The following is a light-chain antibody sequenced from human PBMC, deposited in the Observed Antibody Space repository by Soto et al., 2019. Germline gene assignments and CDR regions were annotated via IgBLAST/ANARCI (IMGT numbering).Light chain of an antibody. CDR1: RSNVGENY. CDR2: DDV. CDR3: GTWDNSLSAGL. V-gene: IGLV1-51*01. Sequence: QSVLTQTPSVSAAPGQRVTISCSGSRSNVGENYVSWYQQFPGTAPQLVIYDDVKRSPGIPDRFSASKSGTSATLATTGLQTGDEADYYCGTWDNSLSAGLFGTGTKLTVL. J-gene: IGLJ2*01.